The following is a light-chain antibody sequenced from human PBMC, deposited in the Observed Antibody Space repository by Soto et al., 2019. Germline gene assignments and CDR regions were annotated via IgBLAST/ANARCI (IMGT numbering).Light chain of an antibody. V-gene: IGLV1-51*01. CDR1: SSNIATNY. CDR3: CSFTSSNTHV. CDR2: DDN. Sequence: QSVLTQPPSVSAAPGQRVTISCSGSSSNIATNYVSWYQHLPGAAPRLLICDDNKRPSGIPDRFSGSKYGTSATLDITGLQTGDEADYYCCSFTSSNTHVFGTGTKLTVL. J-gene: IGLJ1*01.